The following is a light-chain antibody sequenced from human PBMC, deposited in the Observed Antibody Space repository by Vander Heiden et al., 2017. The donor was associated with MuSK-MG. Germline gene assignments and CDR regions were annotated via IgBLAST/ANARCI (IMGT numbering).Light chain of an antibody. CDR1: RSVGSNY. V-gene: IGKV3-20*01. Sequence: EIVLTQSPGSLSLSPGERVTLSCRASRSVGSNYVAWYQQKPGQAPRLLIYGASSRATGIPDRFSGSGSGTDFILTISRLGPEDSAVFYCQQYGTSRWTFGQGTKV. J-gene: IGKJ1*01. CDR2: GAS. CDR3: QQYGTSRWT.